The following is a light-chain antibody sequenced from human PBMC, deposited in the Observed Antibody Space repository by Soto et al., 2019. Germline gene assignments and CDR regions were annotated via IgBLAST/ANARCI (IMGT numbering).Light chain of an antibody. J-gene: IGKJ2*01. CDR2: GAS. V-gene: IGKV3-20*01. CDR3: XXXXXSPYT. Sequence: ETVLTQSPGTLSLSPGERATLSCRASQSVSSNYLAWYQQKPGQAPRLLIYGASSRATGIPDRFSGSGSGTDITLTISRLEXXXXXXXXXXXXXXSPYTFGQGTKLEIK. CDR1: QSVSSNY.